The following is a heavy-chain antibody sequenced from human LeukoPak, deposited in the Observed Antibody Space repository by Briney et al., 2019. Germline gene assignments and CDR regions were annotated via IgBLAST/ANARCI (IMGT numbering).Heavy chain of an antibody. V-gene: IGHV3-23*01. CDR2: IRGSGGGT. CDR1: GFSFSSYA. J-gene: IGHJ4*02. Sequence: GRSLRLSCSASGFSFSSYAMHWVSQAPVKGLEWVSAIRGSGGGTYYADSVKGRFTISRDNSKNTLYLQMNSLRDEDTALYYCAKAGIGVVGYFDYWGQGTLVTVSA. D-gene: IGHD6-19*01. CDR3: AKAGIGVVGYFDY.